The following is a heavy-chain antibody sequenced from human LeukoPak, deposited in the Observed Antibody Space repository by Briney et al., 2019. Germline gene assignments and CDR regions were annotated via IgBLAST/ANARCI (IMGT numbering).Heavy chain of an antibody. V-gene: IGHV1-69*04. D-gene: IGHD5-18*01. J-gene: IGHJ4*02. Sequence: SVNVSCKASGGTFSSYAISWVRQAPGQGLEWMGRIIPILGIANYAQKFQGRVTITADKSTSTAYMELSSLRSEDTAVYYCARGGPDTALDQYYFDYWGQGTLVTVSS. CDR3: ARGGPDTALDQYYFDY. CDR1: GGTFSSYA. CDR2: IIPILGIA.